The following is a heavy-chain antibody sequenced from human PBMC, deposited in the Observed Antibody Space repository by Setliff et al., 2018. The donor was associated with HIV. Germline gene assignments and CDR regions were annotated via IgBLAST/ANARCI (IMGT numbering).Heavy chain of an antibody. D-gene: IGHD3-10*01. CDR3: ARDLTMVLGRGGGGDAFDI. CDR1: GYDFSSYS. Sequence: ASVKVSCKASGYDFSSYSMMWVRQTPGQGLEWLGWISGLTGEVRLAKEFQGRVTLTTSAYTAYMELKSLRSDDTAVYYCARDLTMVLGRGGGGDAFDIWGQGTMVTVSS. V-gene: IGHV1-18*04. J-gene: IGHJ3*02. CDR2: ISGLTGEV.